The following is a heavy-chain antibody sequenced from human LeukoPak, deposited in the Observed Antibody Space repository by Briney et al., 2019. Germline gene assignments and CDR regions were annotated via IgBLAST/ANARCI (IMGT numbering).Heavy chain of an antibody. D-gene: IGHD5-18*01. V-gene: IGHV3-15*05. CDR2: IKSKTDGGTT. Sequence: GGSLRLSCAASGFTFSNAWMSWVRQAPGKGLEWVGRIKSKTDGGTTDYAAPVKGRFTISRDDSKNTLYLQMNSLRAEDTAVYYCARYRGGGYSFGHWGQGTLVTVSS. J-gene: IGHJ4*02. CDR3: ARYRGGGYSFGH. CDR1: GFTFSNAW.